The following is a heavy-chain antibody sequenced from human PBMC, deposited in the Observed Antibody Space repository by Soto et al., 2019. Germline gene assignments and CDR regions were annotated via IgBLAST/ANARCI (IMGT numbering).Heavy chain of an antibody. CDR1: GGSISNYY. D-gene: IGHD6-19*01. CDR2: IYYSGTT. CDR3: ARQSSGWYNWFDP. J-gene: IGHJ5*02. V-gene: IGHV4-59*08. Sequence: PSETLSLTCTVSGGSISNYYWTWIRQPPGKGLQWIGYIYYSGTTNYNPSLKSRVTISVDTSKNQFSLKLSSVTAAETAVYYCARQSSGWYNWFDPWGQGTLVTVS.